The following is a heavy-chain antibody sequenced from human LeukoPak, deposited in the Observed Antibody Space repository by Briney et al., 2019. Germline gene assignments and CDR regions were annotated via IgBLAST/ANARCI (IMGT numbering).Heavy chain of an antibody. Sequence: GASVKVSCKTSGYTXTGYYMHWVRQAPGQGLEWMGWINPNSGATNYAQRFQGRVTMTRDTSISTAYMELSRLRSDDTAVYYCARDRGVWAFDIWGQGSMVTISS. CDR3: ARDRGVWAFDI. V-gene: IGHV1-2*02. CDR1: GYTXTGYY. CDR2: INPNSGAT. D-gene: IGHD3-10*01. J-gene: IGHJ3*02.